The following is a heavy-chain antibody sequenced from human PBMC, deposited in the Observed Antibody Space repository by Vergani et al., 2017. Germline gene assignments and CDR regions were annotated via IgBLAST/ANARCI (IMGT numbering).Heavy chain of an antibody. CDR3: ARGGSGAVYYGMDV. CDR1: GYTFTSYA. J-gene: IGHJ6*02. Sequence: QVQLVQSGAEVKKPGASVKVSCKASGYTFTSYAIHWVRQAPGQRLEWMGWINAGNGNTKYSQKFQGRVTITRDTSASTAYMKLSSLRSEDTAVYYCARGGSGAVYYGMDVWGQGTTVTVSS. D-gene: IGHD3-10*01. V-gene: IGHV1-3*01. CDR2: INAGNGNT.